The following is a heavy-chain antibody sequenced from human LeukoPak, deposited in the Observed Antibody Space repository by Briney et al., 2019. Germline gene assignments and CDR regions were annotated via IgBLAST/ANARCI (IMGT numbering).Heavy chain of an antibody. V-gene: IGHV4-39*01. CDR1: GGSISSSSYY. D-gene: IGHD6-6*01. Sequence: SETLSLTCTVSGGSISSSSYYWVWIRQPPGKGLEWIGSIYYSGSTYHNPSLKSRVTISVDTSKNQFSLKLSSVTAADTAVYYCAYSSSSGFDYWGQGTLVTDSS. CDR2: IYYSGST. CDR3: AYSSSSGFDY. J-gene: IGHJ4*02.